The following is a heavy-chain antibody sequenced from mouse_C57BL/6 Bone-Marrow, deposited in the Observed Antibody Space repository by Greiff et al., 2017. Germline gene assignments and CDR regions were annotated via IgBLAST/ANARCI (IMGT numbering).Heavy chain of an antibody. J-gene: IGHJ3*01. CDR3: TRAGYYGSSYWFAY. V-gene: IGHV1-15*01. CDR1: GYTFTDYE. CDR2: IDPETGGT. Sequence: VKLQESGAELVRPGASVTLSCKASGYTFTDYEMHWVKQTPVHGLEWIGAIDPETGGTAYNQKFKGKAILTADKSSSTAYMELRSLTSEDSAVYYCTRAGYYGSSYWFAYWGQGTLVTVSA. D-gene: IGHD1-1*01.